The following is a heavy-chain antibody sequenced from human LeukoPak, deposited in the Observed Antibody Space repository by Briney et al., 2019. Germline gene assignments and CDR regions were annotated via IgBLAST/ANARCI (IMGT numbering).Heavy chain of an antibody. J-gene: IGHJ4*02. V-gene: IGHV3-73*01. CDR2: IRSKANSYAT. CDR1: GFTFSSYW. D-gene: IGHD2-2*02. CDR3: TREYCSSTSCYNY. Sequence: GGSLRLSCAASGFTFSSYWMSWVRQASGKGLEWVGRIRSKANSYATAYAASVKGRFTISRDDSKNTAYLQMNSLKTEDTAVYYCTREYCSSTSCYNYWGQGTLVTVSS.